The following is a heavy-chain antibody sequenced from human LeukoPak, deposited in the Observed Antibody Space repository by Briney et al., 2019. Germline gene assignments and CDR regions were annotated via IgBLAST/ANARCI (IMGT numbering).Heavy chain of an antibody. CDR3: ARHPRGYCSGGSCTNNWFDP. CDR1: GYSFTSYW. D-gene: IGHD2-15*01. V-gene: IGHV5-51*01. Sequence: GESLKISCKGSGYSFTSYWIGWVRQMPGEGLEWMGIIYPGDSDTRYSPSFQGQVTISADKSISTAYLQWSSLKASDTAMYYCARHPRGYCSGGSCTNNWFDPWGQGTLVTVSS. CDR2: IYPGDSDT. J-gene: IGHJ5*02.